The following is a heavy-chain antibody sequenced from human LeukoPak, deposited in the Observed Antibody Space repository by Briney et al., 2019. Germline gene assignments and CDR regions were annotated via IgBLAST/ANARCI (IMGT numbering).Heavy chain of an antibody. Sequence: SETLSLTCAVYGGSFSGYYWSWIRQPPGKGLEWIGEINHSGSTNYNPSLKSRVTISVDTSKNQFSLRLSFVTAADTAVYHCATNLVGATAPHFDYWGQGTLVTVSS. CDR1: GGSFSGYY. J-gene: IGHJ4*02. D-gene: IGHD1-26*01. CDR2: INHSGST. V-gene: IGHV4-34*01. CDR3: ATNLVGATAPHFDY.